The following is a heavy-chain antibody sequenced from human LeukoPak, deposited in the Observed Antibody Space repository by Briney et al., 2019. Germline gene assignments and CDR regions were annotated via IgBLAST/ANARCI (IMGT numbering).Heavy chain of an antibody. D-gene: IGHD6-13*01. Sequence: PSETLSLTCTVSGGSISSSSYYWGWIRQPPGKGLEWIGSIYYSGSTYYNPSLKSRVTISVDTSKNQFSLKLSSVTAADTAVYYCARLGRTSSSRYEPAPEAFDYWGQGTLVTVSS. J-gene: IGHJ4*02. CDR2: IYYSGST. CDR1: GGSISSSSYY. CDR3: ARLGRTSSSRYEPAPEAFDY. V-gene: IGHV4-39*01.